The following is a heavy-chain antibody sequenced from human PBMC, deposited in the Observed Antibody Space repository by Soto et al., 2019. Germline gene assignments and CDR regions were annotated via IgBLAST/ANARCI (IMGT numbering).Heavy chain of an antibody. CDR1: GGSISSYY. CDR3: ARGNNGYYYGMGV. CDR2: IYYSGST. D-gene: IGHD2-8*01. J-gene: IGHJ6*02. Sequence: SETLSLTCTVSGGSISSYYWSWIRQPPGKGLEWIGYIYYSGSTNYNPSLKSRVTISVDTSKNQFSLKLSSVTAADTAVYYCARGNNGYYYGMGVWGQGTTVTVSS. V-gene: IGHV4-59*01.